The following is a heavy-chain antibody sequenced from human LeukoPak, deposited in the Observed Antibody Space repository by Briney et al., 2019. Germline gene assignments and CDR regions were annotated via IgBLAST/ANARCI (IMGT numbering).Heavy chain of an antibody. D-gene: IGHD5-18*01. CDR2: MNPNSGNT. Sequence: GASVKVSCKASGYTCTSYDINLVGQATGQGLEWMGWMNPNSGNTGYAQKFQGRVTITRNTSISTAYMELSSLRSEDTAVYYCARGDSYGQVDYWGQGTPVTVSS. CDR1: GYTCTSYD. J-gene: IGHJ4*02. CDR3: ARGDSYGQVDY. V-gene: IGHV1-8*01.